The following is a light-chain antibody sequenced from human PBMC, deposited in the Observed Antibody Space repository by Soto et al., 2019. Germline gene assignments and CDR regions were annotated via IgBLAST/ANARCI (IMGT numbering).Light chain of an antibody. CDR2: GAS. CDR3: QHYNNWIT. CDR1: QSVSSN. V-gene: IGKV3-15*01. J-gene: IGKJ5*01. Sequence: EIVMTQSPATLSVSPGERATLSCRASQSVSSNLAWYQQIPGQAPRLLIFGASTRATGIPARFSGSGSGTEFTLTISSLQSEDFAVYCCQHYNNWITFGQGTRLEIK.